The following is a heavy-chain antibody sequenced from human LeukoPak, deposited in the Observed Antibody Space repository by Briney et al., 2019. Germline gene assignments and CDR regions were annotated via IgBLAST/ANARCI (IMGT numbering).Heavy chain of an antibody. CDR3: AKCSTSAYTTGWCNWIDP. V-gene: IGHV3-23*01. D-gene: IGHD6-19*01. CDR1: GFTFSSYG. CDR2: TVSRGTT. J-gene: IGHJ5*02. Sequence: GGSLRLSCAASGFTFSSYGMYWVRQAPGKGLEWVSSTVSRGTTQYADSVKGRFTVSRDTSKNTLYLQMNSLRADDTAVYYCAKCSTSAYTTGWCNWIDPWGQGTLVTVSS.